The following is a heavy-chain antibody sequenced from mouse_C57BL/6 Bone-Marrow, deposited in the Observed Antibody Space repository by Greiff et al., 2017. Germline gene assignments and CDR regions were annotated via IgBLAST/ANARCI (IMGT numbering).Heavy chain of an antibody. D-gene: IGHD1-2*01. V-gene: IGHV1-5*01. Sequence: EVQLQQSGTVLARPGASVKMSCKTSGYTFTSYWMHWVKQRPGQGLEWIGAIYPGNSDTSYNQKFKGKAKLNAVTSASTAYMELSSLTNEDSAVYYCTGDYGCAYWGQGTLVTDSA. CDR1: GYTFTSYW. J-gene: IGHJ3*01. CDR2: IYPGNSDT. CDR3: TGDYGCAY.